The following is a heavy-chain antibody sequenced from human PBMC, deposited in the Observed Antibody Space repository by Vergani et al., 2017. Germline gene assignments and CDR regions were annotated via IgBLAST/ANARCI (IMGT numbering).Heavy chain of an antibody. Sequence: QVQLQESGPGLVKPSQTLSLTCTVSGDSISSGNYYWSWVRQPAGKGLEWIGRVSTSGRTNYNPSLKSRLNILIETSKNQFSLQLSSVTAADTAVYYCARYYYDTSGSTVGLHFDYWGQGTLVAVSS. CDR3: ARYYYDTSGSTVGLHFDY. D-gene: IGHD3-22*01. CDR2: VSTSGRT. J-gene: IGHJ4*02. V-gene: IGHV4-61*02. CDR1: GDSISSGNYY.